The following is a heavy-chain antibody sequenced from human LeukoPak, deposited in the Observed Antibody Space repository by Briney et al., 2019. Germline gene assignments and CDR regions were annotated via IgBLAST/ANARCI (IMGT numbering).Heavy chain of an antibody. Sequence: TGGSLRLSCAASGFTFSSYAMSWVRQAPGKGLEWVSAISGSGGSTYYADSVKGRFTISRDNSKNTLYLQMNSLRAEDTAVYYCAKDRGYCSSTSCHLWYFDYWGQGTLVTVSS. CDR1: GFTFSSYA. CDR3: AKDRGYCSSTSCHLWYFDY. CDR2: ISGSGGST. J-gene: IGHJ4*02. V-gene: IGHV3-23*01. D-gene: IGHD2-2*01.